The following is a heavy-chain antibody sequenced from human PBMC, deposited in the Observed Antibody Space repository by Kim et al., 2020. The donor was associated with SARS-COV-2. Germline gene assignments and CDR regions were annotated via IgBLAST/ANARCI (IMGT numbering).Heavy chain of an antibody. CDR3: ARGRELAVAGTGFDY. CDR1: GGSFSGYY. V-gene: IGHV4-34*01. Sequence: SETLSLTCAVYGGSFSGYYWSWIRQPPGKGLEWIGEINHSGSTNYNPSLKSRVTISVDTSKNQFSLKLSSVTAADTAVYYCARGRELAVAGTGFDYWGQGTLVTVSS. D-gene: IGHD6-19*01. J-gene: IGHJ4*02. CDR2: INHSGST.